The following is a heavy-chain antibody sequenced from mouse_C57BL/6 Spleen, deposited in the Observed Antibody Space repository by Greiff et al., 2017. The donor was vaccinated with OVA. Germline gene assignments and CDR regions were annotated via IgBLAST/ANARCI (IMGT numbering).Heavy chain of an antibody. CDR3: ARDKGFAD. CDR1: GYTFTSYW. V-gene: IGHV1-50*01. CDR2: IDPSGSYT. J-gene: IGHJ3*01. Sequence: QVQLQQPGAELVKPGASVKLSCKASGYTFTSYWMQWVKQRPGQGLEWIGEIDPSGSYTNYNEKFKGKATLTVDSSSSTAYMQLSSLTSEDSAVYYCARDKGFADWGQGTLVTVSA.